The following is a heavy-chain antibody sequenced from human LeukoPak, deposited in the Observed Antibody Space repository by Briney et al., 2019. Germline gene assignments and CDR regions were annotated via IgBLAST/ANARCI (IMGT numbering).Heavy chain of an antibody. J-gene: IGHJ4*02. CDR3: ARAPPTYYYDSSGFYYVFDY. CDR1: GGSFSGYY. CDR2: INHSGST. D-gene: IGHD3-22*01. V-gene: IGHV4-34*01. Sequence: SDTVSLTCAVYGGSFSGYYWSWIRQPPGKGLEWIGEINHSGSTNYNPCLKSRVTISVDTSKNQFSLKLSSVTAAETGVYFCARAPPTYYYDSSGFYYVFDYWGQGTLVTVSS.